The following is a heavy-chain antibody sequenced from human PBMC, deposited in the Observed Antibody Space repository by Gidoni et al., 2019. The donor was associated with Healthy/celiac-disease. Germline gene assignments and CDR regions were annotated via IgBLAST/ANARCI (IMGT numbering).Heavy chain of an antibody. CDR1: GFTFTSSA. CDR3: AALIRRAATIDY. D-gene: IGHD1-26*01. Sequence: QMQLVQSGPEVKKPGPSVKVSCKASGFTFTSSAMQWGRQARGQRLEWIGWIVVGSGNTNYAQKFQERVTITRDMSTSTAYMELSSLRSEDTAVYYRAALIRRAATIDYWGQGTLVTVSS. CDR2: IVVGSGNT. V-gene: IGHV1-58*02. J-gene: IGHJ4*02.